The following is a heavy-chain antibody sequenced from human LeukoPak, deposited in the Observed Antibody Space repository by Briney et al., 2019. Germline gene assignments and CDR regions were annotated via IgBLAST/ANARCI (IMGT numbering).Heavy chain of an antibody. CDR1: GGSISSGGYY. J-gene: IGHJ6*02. D-gene: IGHD3-22*01. V-gene: IGHV4-31*03. CDR2: IYYSGST. Sequence: KPSETLSLTCTVSGGSISSGGYYWSWLRQHPGKGLEWIGYIYYSGSTYYNPSLKSRVTISVDTSKNQFSLKLSSVTAADTAVYYCARDSSGYSPYGMDVWGQGTTVTVSS. CDR3: ARDSSGYSPYGMDV.